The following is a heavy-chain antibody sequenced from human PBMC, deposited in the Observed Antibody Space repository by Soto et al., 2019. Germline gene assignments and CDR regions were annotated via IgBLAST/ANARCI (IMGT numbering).Heavy chain of an antibody. V-gene: IGHV3-23*01. J-gene: IGHJ4*02. D-gene: IGHD3-9*01. CDR1: GFTFSSYA. Sequence: GGSLRLSCAACGFTFSSYAMSWVRQAPGKGLEWVSAISGSGGSTYYADSVKGRFTISRDNSKNTLYLQMNSLRAEDTAVYYCTTSLHYDILTGWIDYWGQGTLVTVSS. CDR2: ISGSGGST. CDR3: TTSLHYDILTGWIDY.